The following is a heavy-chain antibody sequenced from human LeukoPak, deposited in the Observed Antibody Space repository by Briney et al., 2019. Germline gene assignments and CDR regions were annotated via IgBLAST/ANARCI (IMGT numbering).Heavy chain of an antibody. Sequence: GGSLRLSCAASGFSFSDSPIHWVRQAPGKGLEWVGRIKSKTDGGTTDYAAPVKGRFTISRDDSKNTLYLQMNSLKTEDTAVYYCTTDQYYYDSSGYYDAFDIWGQGTMVTVSS. D-gene: IGHD3-22*01. J-gene: IGHJ3*02. CDR2: IKSKTDGGTT. CDR1: GFSFSDSP. CDR3: TTDQYYYDSSGYYDAFDI. V-gene: IGHV3-15*07.